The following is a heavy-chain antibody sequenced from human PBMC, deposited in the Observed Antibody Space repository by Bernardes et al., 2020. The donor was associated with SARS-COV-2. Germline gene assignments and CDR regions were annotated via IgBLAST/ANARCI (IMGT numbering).Heavy chain of an antibody. V-gene: IGHV3-21*01. D-gene: IGHD4-17*01. J-gene: IGHJ4*02. CDR3: ARRLNPTVTPFDY. CDR1: GFTFSSYS. Sequence: GGSLRLSCAASGFTFSSYSMNWVRQAPGKGLEWVSSISSSSSYIYYADSVKGRFTISRDNAKNSLYLQMNSLRAEDTAVYYCARRLNPTVTPFDYWGQGTLVTVSS. CDR2: ISSSSSYI.